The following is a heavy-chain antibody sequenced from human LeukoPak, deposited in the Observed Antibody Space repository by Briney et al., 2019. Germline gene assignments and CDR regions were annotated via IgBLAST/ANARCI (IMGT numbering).Heavy chain of an antibody. CDR3: AELGITMIGGV. J-gene: IGHJ6*04. CDR1: GFTFDDYG. Sequence: GGSLRLSCAASGFTFDDYGMSWVRQAPGKGLEWVSGIDWNGASTGYADPVKGRFTISRDDAKNSLYVQMNSLRAEDTAVYYCAELGITMIGGVWGKGTTVTISS. V-gene: IGHV3-20*04. CDR2: IDWNGAST. D-gene: IGHD3-10*02.